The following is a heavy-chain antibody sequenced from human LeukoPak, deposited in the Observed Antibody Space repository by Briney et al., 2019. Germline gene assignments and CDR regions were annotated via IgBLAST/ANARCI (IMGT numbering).Heavy chain of an antibody. CDR1: GFTFSGFW. V-gene: IGHV3-7*01. J-gene: IGHJ4*02. Sequence: PGGSLRLSCSASGFTFSGFWMTWVRQAPGKGLEWVANIKRDGSEKYYADSVKGRFTISRDNAKNSLYLQMNSLRAEDTAVYYCARPPNIAAAGQDWGRGTLVTVSS. CDR3: ARPPNIAAAGQD. CDR2: IKRDGSEK. D-gene: IGHD6-13*01.